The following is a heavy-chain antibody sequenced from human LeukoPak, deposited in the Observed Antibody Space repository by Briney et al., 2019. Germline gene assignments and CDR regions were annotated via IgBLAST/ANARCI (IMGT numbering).Heavy chain of an antibody. Sequence: ASVKVSCKASGYTFTSYGISWVRQAPGQGLEWMGWISAYNGGTYYAQNLQGRVTMTTDAATSTAYMELRSLRSDDTAVYYCARTPHTDHGDYASTDYWGQGTLVTVSS. CDR2: ISAYNGGT. V-gene: IGHV1-18*01. J-gene: IGHJ4*02. D-gene: IGHD4-17*01. CDR3: ARTPHTDHGDYASTDY. CDR1: GYTFTSYG.